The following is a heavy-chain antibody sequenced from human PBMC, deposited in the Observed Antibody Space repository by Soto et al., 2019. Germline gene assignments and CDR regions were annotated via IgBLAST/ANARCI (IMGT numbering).Heavy chain of an antibody. D-gene: IGHD3-10*01. CDR2: INPSGGST. CDR3: ARDFSGGVNWFDP. V-gene: IGHV1-46*01. J-gene: IGHJ5*02. Sequence: QVQLVQSGAEVKKPGASVKVSCRASGYTFTSYYIHWVRQAPGQGLEWMGIINPSGGSTSYAQKFQGRVTMTRDTATSTVYMELSSLGSGDTAVYYCARDFSGGVNWFDPWGQGTLVTVSS. CDR1: GYTFTSYY.